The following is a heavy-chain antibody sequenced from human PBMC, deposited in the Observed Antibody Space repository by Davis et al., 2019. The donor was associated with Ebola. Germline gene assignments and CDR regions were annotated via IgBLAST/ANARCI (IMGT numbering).Heavy chain of an antibody. CDR3: ARARHYYGSGSYYPNWFDP. V-gene: IGHV4-34*01. D-gene: IGHD3-10*01. J-gene: IGHJ5*02. CDR1: GGSFSGYY. CDR2: INHSGST. Sequence: SETLSLTCAVYGGSFSGYYWSWIRQPPGKGLEWIGEINHSGSTNYNPSLKSRVTISVDTSKNQFSLKLSSVTAADTAVYYCARARHYYGSGSYYPNWFDPWGQGTLVTVSS.